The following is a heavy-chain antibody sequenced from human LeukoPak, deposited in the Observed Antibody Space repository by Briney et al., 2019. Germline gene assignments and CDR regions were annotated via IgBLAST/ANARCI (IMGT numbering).Heavy chain of an antibody. CDR2: INPSGGST. CDR1: GYTFTSYY. D-gene: IGHD6-19*01. V-gene: IGHV1-46*01. J-gene: IGHJ4*02. CDR3: ARAYRIAVAGTGVDY. Sequence: ASVKVSCKASGYTFTSYYMHWVRQAPGQGHEWMGIINPSGGSTSYAQKFQGRVTMTRDTSTSTVYMELSSLRSEDTAVYYCARAYRIAVAGTGVDYWGQGTLVTVSS.